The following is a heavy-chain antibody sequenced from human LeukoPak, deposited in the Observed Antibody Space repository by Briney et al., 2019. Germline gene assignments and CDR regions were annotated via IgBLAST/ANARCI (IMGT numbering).Heavy chain of an antibody. Sequence: GGSLRLSCAASGFTFSSYGMHWVRQAPGKGLEWVAFIRYDGSNKYYADSVKGRFTISRDNSKNTLYLQMNSQRAEDTAVYYCAKDEHYVKGYYYYYMDVWGKGTTVTISS. V-gene: IGHV3-30*02. CDR1: GFTFSSYG. J-gene: IGHJ6*03. CDR3: AKDEHYVKGYYYYYMDV. D-gene: IGHD3-10*02. CDR2: IRYDGSNK.